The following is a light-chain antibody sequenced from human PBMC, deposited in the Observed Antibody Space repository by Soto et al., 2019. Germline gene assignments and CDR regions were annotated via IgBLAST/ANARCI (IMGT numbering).Light chain of an antibody. J-gene: IGLJ1*01. V-gene: IGLV2-14*01. CDR1: SSDVGGYNY. CDR3: SSYTSSSLYV. CDR2: DVS. Sequence: QSALTQPASVSGSPGQSITISCTGTSSDVGGYNYVSWYQQHPGKAPKLMIYDVSNRPSGVSNRFSGSKSGNTASLTISGLQAEDEADYYCSSYTSSSLYVFRTGTKLTLL.